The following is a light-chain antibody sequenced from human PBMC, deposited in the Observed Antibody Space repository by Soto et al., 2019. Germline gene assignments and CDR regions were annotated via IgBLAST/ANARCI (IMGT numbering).Light chain of an antibody. CDR1: QDISGW. J-gene: IGKJ5*01. V-gene: IGKV1-12*01. CDR3: LQADTFPIT. CDR2: AAS. Sequence: DIQMTQSPSSVSASVGDRVTITCRASQDISGWLAWYQQKPGKAPKLLIYAASSLQSGVPSRFGGSGSGTYFTLTITSLQSEDFATYYCLQADTFPITFGQGTRLEIK.